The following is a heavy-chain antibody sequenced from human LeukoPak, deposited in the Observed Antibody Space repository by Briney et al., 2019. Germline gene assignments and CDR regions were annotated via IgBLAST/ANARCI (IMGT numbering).Heavy chain of an antibody. CDR3: VRLADSYYSYYYMDV. V-gene: IGHV3-30*04. CDR1: GFSFSTYA. D-gene: IGHD3/OR15-3a*01. CDR2: ISYDGSDK. J-gene: IGHJ6*03. Sequence: PGRSLRLSCAASGFSFSTYAMHWVRQAPGKGLEWVTFISYDGSDKYYADSVKGRFTISRDNSKNTLYLQMSSLRAEDTAVYYCVRLADSYYSYYYMDVWGKGTTITVSS.